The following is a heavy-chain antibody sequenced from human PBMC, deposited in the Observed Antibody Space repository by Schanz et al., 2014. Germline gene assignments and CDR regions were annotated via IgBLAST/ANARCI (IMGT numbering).Heavy chain of an antibody. CDR2: IKEDGSVK. Sequence: VQLVESGGGVVQPGRSLRLSCAASGFMFSSYGMHWVRQAPGKGLEWVANIKEDGSVKDYVDSVKGRFTISRDNAKNSLYLQMTSLRAEDTAVYYCARKMKLGVYGGKGHDSLDIWGQGTMVTVSS. V-gene: IGHV3-7*01. D-gene: IGHD4-17*01. CDR1: GFMFSSYG. J-gene: IGHJ3*02. CDR3: ARKMKLGVYGGKGHDSLDI.